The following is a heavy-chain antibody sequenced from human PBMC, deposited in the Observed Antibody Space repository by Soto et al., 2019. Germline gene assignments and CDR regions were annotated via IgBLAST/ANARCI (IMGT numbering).Heavy chain of an antibody. Sequence: SETLSLTCTVSGGSISSYYWSWIRQPPGKGLKWIGYIYYSGSTNYNPSLKSRVTISVDTSKNQFSLKLSSVTAADTAVYYCAIDNGLISGMYYYYYGMDVWGQGTTVTVSS. V-gene: IGHV4-59*01. CDR2: IYYSGST. J-gene: IGHJ6*02. D-gene: IGHD3-22*01. CDR3: AIDNGLISGMYYYYYGMDV. CDR1: GGSISSYY.